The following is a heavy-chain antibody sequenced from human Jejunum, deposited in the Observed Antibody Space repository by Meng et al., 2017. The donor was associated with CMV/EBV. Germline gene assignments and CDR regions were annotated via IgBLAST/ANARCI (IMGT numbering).Heavy chain of an antibody. CDR2: INHSGSA. CDR1: GGSFSGYY. CDR3: ARKYCGSSNCYPFDY. D-gene: IGHD2-2*01. Sequence: YGGSFSGYYWSWIRQSPGQGLEWIGQINHSGSASYNPSLRRRVTISEDTSKNQFSLRLTSVTAADTAIYYCARKYCGSSNCYPFDYWGQGGLVTVSS. J-gene: IGHJ4*02. V-gene: IGHV4-34*01.